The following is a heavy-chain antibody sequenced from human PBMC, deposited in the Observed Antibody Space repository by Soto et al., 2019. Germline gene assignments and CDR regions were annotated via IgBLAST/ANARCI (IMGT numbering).Heavy chain of an antibody. D-gene: IGHD3-22*01. CDR3: ARQGITMIVVVVTDNWFDP. V-gene: IGHV4-39*01. Sequence: TSETLSLTCSVSGGSISRNNHYWGWIRQPPGKGLEWIGSIYYSGSTYYNPSLKSRATISVDTSKNQFSLKLSSVTAADTAVYYCARQGITMIVVVVTDNWFDPWGQGTLVTVSS. CDR2: IYYSGST. CDR1: GGSISRNNHY. J-gene: IGHJ5*02.